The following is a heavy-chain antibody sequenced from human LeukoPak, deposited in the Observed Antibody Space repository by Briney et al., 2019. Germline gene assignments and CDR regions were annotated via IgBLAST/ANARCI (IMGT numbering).Heavy chain of an antibody. D-gene: IGHD3-22*01. Sequence: SETLSLTCNVSGGSISSSSYYWGWIRQPPGKGLKWIGTMYYSGSKYYNPSLMSRVTISADTSKNRFFLILSSVTAADTAVYYCSIYDTSGSYSDYWGQGTLVTVSS. CDR2: MYYSGSK. V-gene: IGHV4-39*02. CDR1: GGSISSSSYY. J-gene: IGHJ4*02. CDR3: SIYDTSGSYSDY.